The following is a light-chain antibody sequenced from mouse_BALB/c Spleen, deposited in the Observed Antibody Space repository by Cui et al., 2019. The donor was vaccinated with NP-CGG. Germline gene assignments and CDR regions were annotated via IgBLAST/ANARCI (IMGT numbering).Light chain of an antibody. J-gene: IGLJ1*01. CDR2: GTN. V-gene: IGLV1*01. Sequence: QAVVTQESALTTSRGETVTLTCRSSTGAVTTSNYANWVQEKPDHLFTGLIGGTNNRAPGVPALTITGSQTEDEAIYFCALWYSTHWVFGGGTRLTVL. CDR3: ALWYSTHWV. CDR1: TGAVTTSNY.